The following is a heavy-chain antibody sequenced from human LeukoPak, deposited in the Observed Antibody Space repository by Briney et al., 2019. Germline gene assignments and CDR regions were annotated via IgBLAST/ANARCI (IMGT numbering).Heavy chain of an antibody. CDR3: ACSTSFVGEIDY. D-gene: IGHD2-2*01. V-gene: IGHV3-30*02. CDR1: GFTFSSYG. J-gene: IGHJ4*02. CDR2: TRYDGSNK. Sequence: GGSLRLSCAASGFTFSSYGMHWVRHAPGKGLEWVAFTRYDGSNKYYADSVKGRFTISRDNSKNTLYLQMNSLRAEDTAVYYCACSTSFVGEIDYWGQGTLVTVSS.